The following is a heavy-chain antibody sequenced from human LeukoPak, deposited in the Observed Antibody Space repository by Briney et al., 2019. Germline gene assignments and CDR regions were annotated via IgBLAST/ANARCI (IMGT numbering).Heavy chain of an antibody. CDR1: GGSISSSNW. D-gene: IGHD3-10*01. CDR2: IYHSGST. Sequence: SGTLSLTCAVSGGSISSSNWWSWVRQPPGKGLEWIGEIYHSGSTNYNPSLKSRVTISVDTSKNQFSLKLSSVTAADTAVYYCARLSRGGYGSGSYYWSYGMDVWGQGTTVTVSS. V-gene: IGHV4-4*02. CDR3: ARLSRGGYGSGSYYWSYGMDV. J-gene: IGHJ6*02.